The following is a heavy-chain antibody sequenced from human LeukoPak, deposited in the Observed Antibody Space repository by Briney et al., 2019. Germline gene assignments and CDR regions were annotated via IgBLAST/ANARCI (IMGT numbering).Heavy chain of an antibody. CDR1: GFTFSSYG. V-gene: IGHV3-7*01. CDR2: LHADGNEK. CDR3: ARGGYSFDY. J-gene: IGHJ4*02. D-gene: IGHD5-12*01. Sequence: PGGSLRLSCAASGFTFSSYGMRWVRQAPEKGLEWVARLHADGNEKYFVHSVKGRFTVSRDNAKNSLYLQMNSLRVEDTAVYYCARGGYSFDYLGQGTLVTVSS.